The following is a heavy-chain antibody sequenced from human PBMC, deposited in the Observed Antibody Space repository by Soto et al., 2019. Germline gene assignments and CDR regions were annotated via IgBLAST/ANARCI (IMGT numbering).Heavy chain of an antibody. D-gene: IGHD3-10*01. CDR1: GYTFTNYG. CDR2: ISTYNGNT. Sequence: ASVKVSCKASGYTFTNYGITWVRQAPGQGPEWMGWISTYNGNTYYAQNLQGRVTMTTDNSKNTLYLQMSSLRAEDTAVYYCVKDRGFRSSGDYYYGMDVWGQGTTVTVSS. CDR3: VKDRGFRSSGDYYYGMDV. J-gene: IGHJ6*02. V-gene: IGHV1-18*01.